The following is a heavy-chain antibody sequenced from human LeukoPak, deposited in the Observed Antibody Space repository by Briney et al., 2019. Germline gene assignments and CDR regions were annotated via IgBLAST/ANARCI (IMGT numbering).Heavy chain of an antibody. CDR3: ARGSYGSGSYFDY. Sequence: GESLKISCKGSGYSFTNYWIGWVRQMPGKGLEWMGIIYPGDSDTRYSPSFQGQVTISADKSINTAYLQWSSLKASDTAMYYCARGSYGSGSYFDYWGQGTLVTVSS. CDR2: IYPGDSDT. CDR1: GYSFTNYW. J-gene: IGHJ4*02. V-gene: IGHV5-51*01. D-gene: IGHD3-10*01.